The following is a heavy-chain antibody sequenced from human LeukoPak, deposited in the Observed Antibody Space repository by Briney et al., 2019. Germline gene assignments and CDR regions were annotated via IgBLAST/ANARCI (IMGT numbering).Heavy chain of an antibody. J-gene: IGHJ5*02. Sequence: SETLSLTCAVYGGSFSGYYWSWTRQPPGKGLEWIGEINHSGSTNYNPSLKSRVTISVDTSKNQFSMKLSSVTAADTAVYYCARGLGLYYDFWSGYYSKGQRTYNWFDPWGQGTLVTVSS. D-gene: IGHD3-3*01. CDR1: GGSFSGYY. CDR2: INHSGST. CDR3: ARGLGLYYDFWSGYYSKGQRTYNWFDP. V-gene: IGHV4-34*01.